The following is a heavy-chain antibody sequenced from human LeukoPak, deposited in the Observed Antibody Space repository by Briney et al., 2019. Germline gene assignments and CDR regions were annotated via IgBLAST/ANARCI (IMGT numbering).Heavy chain of an antibody. CDR2: ISSSGSTI. CDR1: GFTFSSYE. CDR3: ARGNYDFWSGYYDYYYYMDV. D-gene: IGHD3-3*01. V-gene: IGHV3-48*03. J-gene: IGHJ6*03. Sequence: GGSLRLSCAVSGFTFSSYEMNWVRQAPGKGLEWVSYISSSGSTIYYTDSVKGRFTISRDNSKNTLYLQMNSLRAEDTAVYYCARGNYDFWSGYYDYYYYMDVWGKGTTVTVSS.